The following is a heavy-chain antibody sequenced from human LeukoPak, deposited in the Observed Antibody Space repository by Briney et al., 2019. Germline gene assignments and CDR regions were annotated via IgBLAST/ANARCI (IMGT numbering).Heavy chain of an antibody. CDR1: GYSFTSYW. D-gene: IGHD6-13*01. J-gene: IGHJ5*02. V-gene: IGHV5-51*01. Sequence: GEPLKISCKGSGYSFTSYWIGWVRQMPGKGLEWMGIIYPGDSDTRYSPSFQGQVTISADKSISTAYLQWSSLKASDTAMCYCARRVQQLVRGDWFDPWGQGTLVTVSS. CDR3: ARRVQQLVRGDWFDP. CDR2: IYPGDSDT.